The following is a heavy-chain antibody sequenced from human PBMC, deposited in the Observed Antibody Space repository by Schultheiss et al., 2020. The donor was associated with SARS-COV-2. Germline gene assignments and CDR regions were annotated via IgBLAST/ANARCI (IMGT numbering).Heavy chain of an antibody. CDR1: GFTFSSYA. V-gene: IGHV3-23*01. Sequence: GESLKISCAASGFTFSSYAMSWVRQAPGKGLEWVSSISSSSSYIYYADSVKGRFTISRDNSKNTLYLQMNSLRAEDTAVYYCANPYSGSPYWGQGTLVTVSS. CDR3: ANPYSGSPY. CDR2: ISSSSSYI. D-gene: IGHD1-26*01. J-gene: IGHJ4*02.